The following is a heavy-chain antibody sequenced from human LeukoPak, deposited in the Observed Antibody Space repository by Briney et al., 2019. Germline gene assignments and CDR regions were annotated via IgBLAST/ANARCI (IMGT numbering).Heavy chain of an antibody. CDR3: AIDRYSTIFGG. CDR1: GFTATSVY. Sequence: SLSPSCALSGFTATSVYISWVRQAPGNGLGWVSIIYSCVDTYYADSVKGRFTISRDNSKNTLYLQMNSLRAQDTAVYYCAIDRYSTIFGGWGQGTLVTVSS. V-gene: IGHV3-66*03. J-gene: IGHJ4*02. CDR2: IYSCVDT. D-gene: IGHD3-3*01.